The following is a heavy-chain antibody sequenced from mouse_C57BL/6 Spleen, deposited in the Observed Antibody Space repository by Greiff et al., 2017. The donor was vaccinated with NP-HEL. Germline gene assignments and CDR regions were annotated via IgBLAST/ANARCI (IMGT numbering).Heavy chain of an antibody. J-gene: IGHJ3*01. D-gene: IGHD4-1*01. V-gene: IGHV1-55*01. Sequence: QVQLKQPGAELVKPGASVKMTCKASGYTFTSYWITWVKQRPGQGLEWIGDIYPGSGSTNYNEKFKSKATLTVDTSSSTAYMQLSSLTSEDSAVYYCARRELTGTVAYWGQGTLVTVSA. CDR1: GYTFTSYW. CDR2: IYPGSGST. CDR3: ARRELTGTVAY.